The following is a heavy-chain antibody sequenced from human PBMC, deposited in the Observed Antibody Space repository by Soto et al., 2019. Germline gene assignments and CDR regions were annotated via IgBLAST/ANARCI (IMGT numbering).Heavy chain of an antibody. CDR2: IYYSGST. J-gene: IGHJ4*02. CDR3: AGGPQYYSSCCYFDY. V-gene: IGHV4-30-4*01. D-gene: IGHD3-22*01. Sequence: SETLSLTCTVSGGSISSGDYYWSWIRQPPGKGLEWIGYIYYSGSTYYNPSLKSRVTISVDTSKNQFSLKLSSVTAADTAVYYCAGGPQYYSSCCYFDYWGQGTLVTVSS. CDR1: GGSISSGDYY.